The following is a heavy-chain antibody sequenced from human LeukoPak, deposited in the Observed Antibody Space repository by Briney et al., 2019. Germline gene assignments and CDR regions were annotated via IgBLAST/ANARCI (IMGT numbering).Heavy chain of an antibody. J-gene: IGHJ6*02. CDR2: FNPSAGRT. Sequence: GASVKVSCKASGYTFTSYYLHWVRQAPGQGLEWMGRFNPSAGRTSFPQKFQGRVTMTRDTSTTTVYMELSSLRSEDTAVYYCARDEGAYGMDVWGQGTTVTVSS. CDR3: ARDEGAYGMDV. CDR1: GYTFTSYY. V-gene: IGHV1-46*01.